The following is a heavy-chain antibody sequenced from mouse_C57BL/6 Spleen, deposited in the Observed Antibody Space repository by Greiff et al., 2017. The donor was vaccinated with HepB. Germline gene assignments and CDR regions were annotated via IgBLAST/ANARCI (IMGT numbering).Heavy chain of an antibody. D-gene: IGHD1-1*02. J-gene: IGHJ2*01. Sequence: EVQLVESGGGLVKPGGSLKLSCAASGFTFSSYAMSWVRQTPEKRLEWVATISDGGSYTYYPDNVKGRFTISRDNAKNNLYRQMSNLKSEDTAMYYFARDVGGSSGQRYYFDYWGQGTTLTVSS. CDR2: ISDGGSYT. CDR3: ARDVGGSSGQRYYFDY. CDR1: GFTFSSYA. V-gene: IGHV5-4*01.